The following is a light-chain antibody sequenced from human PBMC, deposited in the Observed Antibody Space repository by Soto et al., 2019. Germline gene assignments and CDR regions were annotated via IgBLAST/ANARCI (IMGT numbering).Light chain of an antibody. J-gene: IGLJ2*01. CDR3: SSYTTTNTVI. Sequence: QSALTQPASVSGSPGQSIAISCTGTSSDVGAYNHVSWYQQHPGNATKIIIYDVSDRPSGVSNRFSGSKSGNTASLTISGLQAEDEADYYCSSYTTTNTVIFGGGTKLTVL. CDR1: SSDVGAYNH. CDR2: DVS. V-gene: IGLV2-14*01.